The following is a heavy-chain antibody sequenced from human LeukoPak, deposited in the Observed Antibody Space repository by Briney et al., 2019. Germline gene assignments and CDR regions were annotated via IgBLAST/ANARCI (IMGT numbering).Heavy chain of an antibody. CDR2: IYSDGIT. CDR3: ATDWSNSGYFDY. V-gene: IGHV3-53*01. Sequence: GGSLRLSCAASGFIVSNNYMSWVRQAPGKGLEWVSVIYSDGITYYADSVKGRFTISRDNSKNMLFLQMNSLRAEDTAVYYCATDWSNSGYFDYWGQGTPVTVSS. D-gene: IGHD1-26*01. J-gene: IGHJ4*02. CDR1: GFIVSNNY.